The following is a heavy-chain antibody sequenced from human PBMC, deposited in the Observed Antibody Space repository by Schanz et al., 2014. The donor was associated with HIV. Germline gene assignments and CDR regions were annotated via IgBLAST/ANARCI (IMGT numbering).Heavy chain of an antibody. D-gene: IGHD1-26*01. V-gene: IGHV1-18*01. CDR1: GYGFTGFG. CDR2: ISAYNGNT. Sequence: QVQLVQSGTEVKKPGASVKVSCRTSGYGFTGFGISWVRQAPGQGLEWMGWISAYNGNTNYAQKFQGRLTMTTDTSTSTAYMELRSLRSDDTAVYYCARDRPVIVGATRADGGTDFDYWGQGTLVTVSS. CDR3: ARDRPVIVGATRADGGTDFDY. J-gene: IGHJ4*02.